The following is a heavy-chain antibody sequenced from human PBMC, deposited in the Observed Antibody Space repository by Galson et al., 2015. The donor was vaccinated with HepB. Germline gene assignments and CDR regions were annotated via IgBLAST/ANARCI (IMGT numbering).Heavy chain of an antibody. D-gene: IGHD2-21*02. Sequence: SLRLSCAASGFTFSSYALGWVRQAPGKGLEWVSSISGAGGATYYADSVKGRFTISRDNSKSTLYLQMNGLRADDTAVYYCASSLAFCGDDCYYYFISWGQGTLVTVSS. V-gene: IGHV3-23*01. CDR3: ASSLAFCGDDCYYYFIS. CDR1: GFTFSSYA. J-gene: IGHJ1*01. CDR2: ISGAGGAT.